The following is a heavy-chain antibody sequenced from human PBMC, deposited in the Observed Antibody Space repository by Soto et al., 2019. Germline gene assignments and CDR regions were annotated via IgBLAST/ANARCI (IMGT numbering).Heavy chain of an antibody. D-gene: IGHD3-10*01. J-gene: IGHJ3*02. CDR2: IYYSGST. Sequence: SETLSLTCNVSGGSISSSSYYWGWIRQPPGKGLEWIGSIYYSGSTYYNPSLKSRVTISVDTSKNQFSLKLSSVTAADTAVYYCAKGGSGSYSNAFDIWGKGTMVTVSS. CDR1: GGSISSSSYY. CDR3: AKGGSGSYSNAFDI. V-gene: IGHV4-39*01.